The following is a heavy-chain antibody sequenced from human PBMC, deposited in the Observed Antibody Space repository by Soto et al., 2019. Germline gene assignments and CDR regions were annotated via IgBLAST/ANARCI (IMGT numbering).Heavy chain of an antibody. CDR2: INPSGGST. V-gene: IGHV1-46*01. CDR3: ARARAVAGTIHGGPNAFDI. J-gene: IGHJ3*02. D-gene: IGHD6-19*01. Sequence: ASVKVSCKASGYTFTSYYMHWVRQAPGQGLEWMGIINPSGGSTSYAQKFQGRVTMTRDTSTSTVYMELSSLRSEDTAVYYCARARAVAGTIHGGPNAFDIWGQGTMGTGSS. CDR1: GYTFTSYY.